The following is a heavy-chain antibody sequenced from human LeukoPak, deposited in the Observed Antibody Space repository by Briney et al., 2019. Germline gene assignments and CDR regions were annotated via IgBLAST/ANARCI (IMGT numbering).Heavy chain of an antibody. Sequence: PVGSLRLSCAVPGFRVSEYYISWVRQAPGKGREWVGLISDSGEAFYADFARGRFAISREESENTLYLQMNSLRVEDTAVYFCARDRAANQDWVEFDPWGEGTPVIVSS. J-gene: IGHJ5*02. CDR1: GFRVSEYY. CDR3: ARDRAANQDWVEFDP. CDR2: ISDSGEA. D-gene: IGHD3/OR15-3a*01. V-gene: IGHV3-66*03.